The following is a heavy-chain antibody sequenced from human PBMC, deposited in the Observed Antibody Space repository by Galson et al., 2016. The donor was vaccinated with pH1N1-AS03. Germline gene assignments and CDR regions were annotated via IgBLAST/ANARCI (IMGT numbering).Heavy chain of an antibody. CDR2: MNPDSGNT. D-gene: IGHD2-15*01. CDR1: GYTFTTYD. J-gene: IGHJ5*02. Sequence: SVKVSCKASGYTFTTYDINWVRQAPGQGLEWMGWMNPDSGNTGYAPSFQGRVTITRDTSISTAYMELSSLRSEETAVYYCARGVVDCSGPACSGTLRFDPWGQGTLVTVSS. V-gene: IGHV1-8*03. CDR3: ARGVVDCSGPACSGTLRFDP.